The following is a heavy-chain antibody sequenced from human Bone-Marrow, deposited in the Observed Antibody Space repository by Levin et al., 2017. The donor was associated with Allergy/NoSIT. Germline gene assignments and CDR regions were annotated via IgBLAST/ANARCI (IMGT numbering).Heavy chain of an antibody. CDR1: GFTFSRYS. Sequence: GESLKISCAASGFTFSRYSMNWVRQAPGKGLEWVSSIGSSGTHIFYADSLKGRFTISRDNAKNSLFLQMNSLTAGDTAVYDCLTGGMGATADDTYDVWGQGTMVTVSA. CDR3: LTGGMGATADDTYDV. CDR2: IGSSGTHI. J-gene: IGHJ3*01. V-gene: IGHV3-21*01. D-gene: IGHD1-26*01.